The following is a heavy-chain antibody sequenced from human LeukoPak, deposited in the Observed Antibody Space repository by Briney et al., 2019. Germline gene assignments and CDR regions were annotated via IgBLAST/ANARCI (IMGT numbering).Heavy chain of an antibody. CDR2: IWYDGSNK. J-gene: IGHJ4*02. V-gene: IGHV3-33*08. CDR1: GFTFSDYS. CDR3: ARALTADYGDYGAGFDY. Sequence: PGGSLRLSCAASGFTFSDYSMNWVRQAPGKGLEWVAVIWYDGSNKYYADSVKGRFTISRDNSKNTLYLQMNSLRAEDTAVYYCARALTADYGDYGAGFDYWGQGTLVTVSS. D-gene: IGHD4-17*01.